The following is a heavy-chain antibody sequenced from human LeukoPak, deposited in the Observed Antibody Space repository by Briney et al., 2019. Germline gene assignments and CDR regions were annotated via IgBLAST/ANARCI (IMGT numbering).Heavy chain of an antibody. CDR2: ISSNGVNT. CDR1: GFTFSSYA. Sequence: PGGSLRLSCAASGFTFSSYAMHWVRQAPGKAPEYVLAISSNGVNTYYADSVRGRFTISRDNSKNTLYLQMGSLRSEDMAVYYCARRHNYYYYMDVWGTGTTVTVSS. J-gene: IGHJ6*03. V-gene: IGHV3-64*02. CDR3: ARRHNYYYYMDV.